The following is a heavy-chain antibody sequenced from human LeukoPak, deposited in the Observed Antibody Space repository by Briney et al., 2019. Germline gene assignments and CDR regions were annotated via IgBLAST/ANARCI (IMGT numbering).Heavy chain of an antibody. J-gene: IGHJ4*02. D-gene: IGHD3-22*01. CDR2: IRSKAYGGTT. CDR1: GFTFGDYA. Sequence: GGSLRLSCTASGFTFGDYAMSWFRQAPGKGLEGVGFIRSKAYGGTTEYAASVKGRFTISRDDSKSIAYLQMNSLKTEDTAVYYCTRDRVHYYDSIRLDYWGQGTLVTVSS. V-gene: IGHV3-49*03. CDR3: TRDRVHYYDSIRLDY.